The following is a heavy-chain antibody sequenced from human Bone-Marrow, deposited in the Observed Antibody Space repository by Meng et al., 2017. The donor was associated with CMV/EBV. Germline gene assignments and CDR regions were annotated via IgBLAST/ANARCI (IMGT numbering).Heavy chain of an antibody. D-gene: IGHD6-13*01. CDR1: GFTVTTKY. J-gene: IGHJ6*01. CDR3: AEAEQPADGLDV. V-gene: IGHV3-66*02. Sequence: GESLKISCAASGFTVTTKYMTWVRQAPEKGLEWVSLIYSGGTTYYADSVKGRFNLSRDNSKNTVYLQMNSLRHEDTATYYCAEAEQPADGLDVWGQGTTVTVYS. CDR2: IYSGGTT.